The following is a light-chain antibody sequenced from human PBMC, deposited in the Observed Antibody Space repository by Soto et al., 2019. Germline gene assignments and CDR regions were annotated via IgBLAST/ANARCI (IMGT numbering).Light chain of an antibody. CDR2: EVT. CDR3: CSYAASNTLI. V-gene: IGLV2-23*02. Sequence: QSALTQPASVSGPPGQSITISCTGTSSNVGSYDLVSWYQQHPGKAPKLLIYEVTKRPSGVSNRFSGSKSGNTASLTISGLQAEDEADYACCSYAASNTLIFGGGTKLTVL. J-gene: IGLJ2*01. CDR1: SSNVGSYDL.